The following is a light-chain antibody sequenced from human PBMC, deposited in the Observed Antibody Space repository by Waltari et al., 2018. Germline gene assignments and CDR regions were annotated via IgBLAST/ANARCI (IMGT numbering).Light chain of an antibody. CDR2: END. CDR3: AAWDDSLTIL. J-gene: IGLJ2*01. V-gene: IGLV1-47*01. CDR1: NSNIGSHD. Sequence: QSVLSQPPSVSGTPGQRVSISCSGSNSNIGSHDVYWFQQLPGTAPKLFIYENDERPAGVPGRFSGSKSGNSASLTITGLRSEDEADYFCAAWDDSLTILFGGGTKVTVL.